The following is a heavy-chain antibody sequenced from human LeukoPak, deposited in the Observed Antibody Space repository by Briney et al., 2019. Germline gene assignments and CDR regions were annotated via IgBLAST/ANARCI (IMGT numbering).Heavy chain of an antibody. CDR3: TTDTYWFDP. CDR2: IKSKTDGCTT. J-gene: IGHJ5*02. Sequence: GGSLRLSCAASGFTVSNAGMSWVRQAPGKGREWVGRIKSKTDGCTTDYAAPVKGRFTISRDDSKNTLYLQMNSLKPEDTAVYSCTTDTYWFDPWGQGTLVTVSS. CDR1: GFTVSNAG. V-gene: IGHV3-15*01.